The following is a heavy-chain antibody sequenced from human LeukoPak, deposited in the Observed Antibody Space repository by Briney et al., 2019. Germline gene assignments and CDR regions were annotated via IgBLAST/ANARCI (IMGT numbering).Heavy chain of an antibody. Sequence: SETLSLTCAVSGYSISSGYYWGWIRQPPGKGLEWIGSIYHSGSTYYNPSLKSRVTISVDTSKNQFSLKLSSVTAADTAAYYCARGGGLRFLEWLLKAWGQGTLVTVSS. V-gene: IGHV4-38-2*01. J-gene: IGHJ5*02. CDR2: IYHSGST. CDR1: GYSISSGYY. D-gene: IGHD3-3*01. CDR3: ARGGGLRFLEWLLKA.